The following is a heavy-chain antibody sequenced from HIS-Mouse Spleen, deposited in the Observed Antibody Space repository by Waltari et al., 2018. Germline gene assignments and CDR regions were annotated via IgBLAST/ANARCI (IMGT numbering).Heavy chain of an antibody. CDR3: ARDLGTNWGLHFDY. V-gene: IGHV1-2*02. CDR2: INPNSGGT. Sequence: QVQLVQSGAEVKKPGASVKVSCTASGSTFTGDYMHLVRQAPGQGLEWMGWINPNSGGTNYAQKFQGRVTMTRDTSISTAYMELSRLRSDDTAVYYCARDLGTNWGLHFDYWGQGTLVTVSS. J-gene: IGHJ4*02. CDR1: GSTFTGDY. D-gene: IGHD7-27*01.